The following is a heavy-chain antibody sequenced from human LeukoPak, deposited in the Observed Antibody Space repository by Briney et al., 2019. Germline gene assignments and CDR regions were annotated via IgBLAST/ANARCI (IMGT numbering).Heavy chain of an antibody. CDR3: ARAGVGATTTGLGWFDP. V-gene: IGHV6-1*01. CDR1: GDSVSSNSAA. CDR2: TYYRSKWYN. Sequence: SQTLSLTCAISGDSVSSNSAAWNWIRQSPSRGLEWLGGTYYRSKWYNDYAVSVKSRITINPDTSKNQFSLQLNSVTPEDTAVYYCARAGVGATTTGLGWFDPWGQGTLVTVSS. J-gene: IGHJ5*02. D-gene: IGHD1-26*01.